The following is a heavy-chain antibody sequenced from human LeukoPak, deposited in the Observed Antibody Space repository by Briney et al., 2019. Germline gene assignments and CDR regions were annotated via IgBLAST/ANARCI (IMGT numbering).Heavy chain of an antibody. CDR2: IYDSGST. D-gene: IGHD2-21*02. J-gene: IGHJ3*02. CDR3: ARVVVVTAILMNAFDI. CDR1: GASISSYY. Sequence: SETLSLTCTVSGASISSYYWSWIRQPPGKGLEWIGYIYDSGSTNYNPSLRGRVTISVDTSKNQFSLKLSSVTAADTAVYYCARVVVVTAILMNAFDIWGQGTMVTVSS. V-gene: IGHV4-59*01.